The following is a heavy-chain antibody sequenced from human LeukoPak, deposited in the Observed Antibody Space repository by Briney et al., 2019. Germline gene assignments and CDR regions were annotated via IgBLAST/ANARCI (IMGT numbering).Heavy chain of an antibody. CDR3: AKCDYYDSSGYYY. J-gene: IGHJ4*02. CDR1: GFTFSSYA. CDR2: ISGSGGST. V-gene: IGHV3-23*01. Sequence: GGSVRLSCAASGFTFSSYAMSWVRQAPGKGLEWVSAISGSGGSTYYADSVKGRFTISRDNSKNTLYLQMNSLRAEDTAVYYCAKCDYYDSSGYYYWGQGTLVTVSS. D-gene: IGHD3-22*01.